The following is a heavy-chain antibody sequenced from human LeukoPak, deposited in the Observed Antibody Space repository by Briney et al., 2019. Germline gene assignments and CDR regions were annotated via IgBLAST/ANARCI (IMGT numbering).Heavy chain of an antibody. CDR2: ISSSGSTI. J-gene: IGHJ4*02. CDR1: GFTFSDYY. CDR3: AKCERGGKNWNSCGYYFDY. Sequence: GGSLRLSCAASGFTFSDYYMSWIRQAPGKGLEWVSYISSSGSTIYYADSVKGRFTISRDNAKNSLYLQMNSLRAEDTAVYYCAKCERGGKNWNSCGYYFDYWGQGTLVTVSS. V-gene: IGHV3-11*04. D-gene: IGHD1-7*01.